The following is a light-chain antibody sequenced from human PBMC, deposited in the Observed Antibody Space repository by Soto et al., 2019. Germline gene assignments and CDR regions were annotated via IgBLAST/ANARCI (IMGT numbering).Light chain of an antibody. CDR2: WAS. V-gene: IGKV4-1*01. CDR3: QQYYNTPLT. CDR1: QSVLYSSNNKNY. Sequence: DIVMTQSPDSLAVSLGERATINCKSSQSVLYSSNNKNYLAWYQQKQGQPPKMLIYWASTRESGVPDRFSGSGSVTDFTLTLSRLQAEDVEVYYCQQYYNTPLTFGGGTKVDIK. J-gene: IGKJ4*01.